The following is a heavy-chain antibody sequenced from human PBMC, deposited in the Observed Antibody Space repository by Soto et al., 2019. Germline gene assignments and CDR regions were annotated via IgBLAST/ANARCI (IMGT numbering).Heavy chain of an antibody. Sequence: PVGSLRLSCAASGFTFSSYEMNWVRQAPGKGLEWVSYISSSGSTIYYADSVKGRFTISRDNAKNSLYLQMNSLRAEDTAVYYCARDRWHYYDSSGYYDPYYFDYWGQGTLVTVSS. D-gene: IGHD3-22*01. CDR2: ISSSGSTI. V-gene: IGHV3-48*03. CDR1: GFTFSSYE. J-gene: IGHJ4*02. CDR3: ARDRWHYYDSSGYYDPYYFDY.